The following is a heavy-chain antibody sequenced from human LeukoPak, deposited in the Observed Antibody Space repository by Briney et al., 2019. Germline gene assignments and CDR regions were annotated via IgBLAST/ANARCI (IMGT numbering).Heavy chain of an antibody. V-gene: IGHV1-18*04. CDR1: GYTFTSYG. CDR2: ISAYNGNT. Sequence: ASVKVSRKASGYTFTSYGISWVRQAPGQGLEWMGWISAYNGNTNNAQKLQGRVTMTTDASTSTAYMELSSLRSDDTAVYYCARVKRYGSGTTGGDYWGQGTLVTVSS. J-gene: IGHJ4*02. CDR3: ARVKRYGSGTTGGDY. D-gene: IGHD3-10*01.